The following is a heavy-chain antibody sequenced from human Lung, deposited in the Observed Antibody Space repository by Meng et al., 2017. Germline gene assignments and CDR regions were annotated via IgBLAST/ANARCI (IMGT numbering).Heavy chain of an antibody. Sequence: QVQLQQWGSGRFKPSESLSLTCVVSGGSFSDYYWSWIRQPPGKGLEWIGEINHSGSTNYNPSLESRATISVDTSQNNLSLKLSSVTAADSAVYYCARGPTTMAHDFDYWGQGTLVTVSS. V-gene: IGHV4-34*01. J-gene: IGHJ4*02. CDR2: INHSGST. CDR3: ARGPTTMAHDFDY. CDR1: GGSFSDYY. D-gene: IGHD4-11*01.